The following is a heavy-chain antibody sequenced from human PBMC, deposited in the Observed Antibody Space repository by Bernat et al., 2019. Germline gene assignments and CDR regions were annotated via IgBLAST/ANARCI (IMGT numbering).Heavy chain of an antibody. J-gene: IGHJ3*02. CDR3: AKAAYRDAFDI. Sequence: GESGGGLVQPGRSLRLSCAASGFTFDDYAMHWVRQAPGKGLEWVSGISWNSGSIGYADSVKGRFTISRDNAKNSLYLQMNSLRAEDTALYYCAKAAYRDAFDIWGQGTMVTVSS. V-gene: IGHV3-9*01. CDR1: GFTFDDYA. D-gene: IGHD2-2*01. CDR2: ISWNSGSI.